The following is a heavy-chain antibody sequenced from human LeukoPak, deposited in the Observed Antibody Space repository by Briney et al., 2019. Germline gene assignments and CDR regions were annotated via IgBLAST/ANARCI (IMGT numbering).Heavy chain of an antibody. CDR2: IIPIFGTA. D-gene: IGHD2-2*01. CDR1: GGSFSSEA. Sequence: GASVKVSCKAFGGSFSSEAISWVRQAPGQGLEWMGGIIPIFGTANYAQKLQGRVTMTTDTSTTTAYMELRSLRSDDTAMYYCARDGVRVPAAVDYWGQGTLVTVSS. J-gene: IGHJ4*02. V-gene: IGHV1-69*05. CDR3: ARDGVRVPAAVDY.